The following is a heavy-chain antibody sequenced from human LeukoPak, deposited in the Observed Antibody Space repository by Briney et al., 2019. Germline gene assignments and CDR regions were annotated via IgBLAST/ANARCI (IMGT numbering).Heavy chain of an antibody. Sequence: AXVKVSCKASGYTFTSYAMNWVRQAPGQGLEWMGWINTNTGNPTYAQGFTGRFVFSLDTSVSTAYLQICSLKAEDTAVYYCARGGFGEFPNWFDPWGQGTLVTVSS. CDR2: INTNTGNP. CDR3: ARGGFGEFPNWFDP. CDR1: GYTFTSYA. D-gene: IGHD3-10*01. J-gene: IGHJ5*02. V-gene: IGHV7-4-1*01.